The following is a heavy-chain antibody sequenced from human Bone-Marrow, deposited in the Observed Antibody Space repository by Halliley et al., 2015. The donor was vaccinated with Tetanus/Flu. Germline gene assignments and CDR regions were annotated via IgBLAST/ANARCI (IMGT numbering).Heavy chain of an antibody. CDR3: AIGGTWGDP. J-gene: IGHJ5*02. V-gene: IGHV3-74*01. CDR2: INSYRSST. D-gene: IGHD7-27*01. Sequence: KGLVWVSLINSYRSSTSYPDSVKGRFTISRDNAKNPLFLQLNSLRAEATAVYYCAIGGTWGDPWRQGTLVTVSS.